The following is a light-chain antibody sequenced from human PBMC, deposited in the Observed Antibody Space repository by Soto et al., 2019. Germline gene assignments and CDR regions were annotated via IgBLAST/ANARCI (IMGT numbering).Light chain of an antibody. J-gene: IGLJ1*01. Sequence: QSVLTQPPSVSAAPGQRVTITCFGSSSNIGKNFVSWYQQFPGTAPKLLLYDTTQRPSGIPDRVSGSKSGTSATLGITGLQTADEADYYCATWDSALSALAFGTGTKLTVL. CDR3: ATWDSALSALA. CDR2: DTT. CDR1: SSNIGKNF. V-gene: IGLV1-51*01.